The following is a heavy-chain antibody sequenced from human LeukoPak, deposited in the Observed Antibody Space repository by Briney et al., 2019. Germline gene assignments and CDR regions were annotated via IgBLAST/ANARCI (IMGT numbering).Heavy chain of an antibody. J-gene: IGHJ4*02. CDR1: GFTFSTYG. Sequence: GGSLRLSCAASGFTFSTYGMSWVRQAPGKGLEWVSAISGSGDSTYYADSVKGRFTISRDNSKNTLYLQMNSLRVEDTALFYCAKWGVSRYSDCWGQGTLVTVSS. V-gene: IGHV3-23*01. D-gene: IGHD2-2*01. CDR2: ISGSGDST. CDR3: AKWGVSRYSDC.